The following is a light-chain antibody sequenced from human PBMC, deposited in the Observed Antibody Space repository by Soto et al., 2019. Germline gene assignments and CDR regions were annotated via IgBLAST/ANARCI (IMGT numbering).Light chain of an antibody. CDR3: QSYDRRLSCSYV. CDR1: SSNIGAGYD. V-gene: IGLV1-40*01. Sequence: QSVLTQPPSVSGAPGQRVTISCTGSSSNIGAGYDVHWYQQLPGTAPKLLIYGNSNRPSGVPDRFSGSKSGTSASLAITGVQAEEGGDYYRQSYDRRLSCSYVLGTSAQVTVL. CDR2: GNS. J-gene: IGLJ1*01.